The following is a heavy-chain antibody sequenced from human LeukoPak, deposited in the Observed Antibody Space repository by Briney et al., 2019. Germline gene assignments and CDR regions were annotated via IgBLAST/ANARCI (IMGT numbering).Heavy chain of an antibody. CDR2: IYYSGST. V-gene: IGHV4-39*01. Sequence: SETLSLTCTVSGGSISSSSYYWGWIRQPPGKGLEWIGSIYYSGSTYYNPSLKSRVTISVDTSKNQFSLKPSSVTAADTAVYYCARGVKLWFGDIFYFDYWGQGTLVTVSS. CDR3: ARGVKLWFGDIFYFDY. D-gene: IGHD3-10*01. J-gene: IGHJ4*02. CDR1: GGSISSSSYY.